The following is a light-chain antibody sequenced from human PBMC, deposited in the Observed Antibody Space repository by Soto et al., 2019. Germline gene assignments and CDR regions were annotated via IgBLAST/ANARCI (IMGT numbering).Light chain of an antibody. CDR2: DVT. J-gene: IGLJ2*01. CDR1: SSDVGSYKF. V-gene: IGLV2-11*01. Sequence: QSALTQPRSVSGSPGQSVTISCTGTSSDVGSYKFVSWYQQHPGKAPKLIIYDVTKRPSGVPDRFSGSESGNTASLTISGLQAEDEADYYCCSYAGTHIFAVFGGGTKLTVL. CDR3: CSYAGTHIFAV.